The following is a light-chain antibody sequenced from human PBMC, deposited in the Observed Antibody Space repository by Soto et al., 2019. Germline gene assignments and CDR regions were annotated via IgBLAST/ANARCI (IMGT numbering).Light chain of an antibody. CDR2: GAS. CDR1: QSVSSSY. J-gene: IGKJ2*01. Sequence: EIVLTQSPGTLSLSPGERATLSCRASQSVSSSYLAWYQQKPGQAPRLLIYGASSRATGIPDRFSGSGSATDFTLAISRLEPEDFAMYYCQQYGSSPLYTFGQGTKLEIK. CDR3: QQYGSSPLYT. V-gene: IGKV3-20*01.